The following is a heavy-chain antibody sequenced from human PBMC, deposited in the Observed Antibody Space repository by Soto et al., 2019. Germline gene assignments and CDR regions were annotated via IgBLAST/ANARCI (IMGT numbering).Heavy chain of an antibody. CDR2: INAGNGNT. V-gene: IGHV1-3*01. Sequence: ASEKVSCKASGYTFTSYAMHWVRQAPGQRLEWMGWINAGNGNTKYPQKFQGRVTITRDTSASTAYMELSSLRSEDTAVYYCARDRGRSCSSTSCYSWFDPWGQGTLVTVSA. D-gene: IGHD2-2*01. CDR3: ARDRGRSCSSTSCYSWFDP. CDR1: GYTFTSYA. J-gene: IGHJ5*02.